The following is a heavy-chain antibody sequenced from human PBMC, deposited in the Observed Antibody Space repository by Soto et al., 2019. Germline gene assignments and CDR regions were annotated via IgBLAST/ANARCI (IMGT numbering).Heavy chain of an antibody. J-gene: IGHJ3*02. CDR2: IYYSGST. V-gene: IGHV4-59*01. Sequence: SETLSLTCTVSGGSISSYYWSWIRQPPGKGLEWIGYIYYSGSTNYNPSLKSRVTISVDTSKNQFSLKLSSVTAADTAVYYCARGCERGYSGYELGCAFDIWGQGTMVTVSS. D-gene: IGHD5-12*01. CDR1: GGSISSYY. CDR3: ARGCERGYSGYELGCAFDI.